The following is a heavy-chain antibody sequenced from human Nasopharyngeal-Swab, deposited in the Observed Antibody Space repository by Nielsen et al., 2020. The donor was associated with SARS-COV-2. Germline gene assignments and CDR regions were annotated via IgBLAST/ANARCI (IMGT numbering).Heavy chain of an antibody. J-gene: IGHJ3*02. V-gene: IGHV1-69*13. CDR2: IIPIFGTA. CDR1: GGTFSSHA. CDR3: ARFYDYVWGSYPQWTAFDI. D-gene: IGHD3-16*02. Sequence: SVKVSCKASGGTFSSHAISWVRQAPGQGLEWMGGIIPIFGTANYAQKFQGRVTITADESTSTAYMELSSLRSEDTAVYYCARFYDYVWGSYPQWTAFDIWGQGTMVTVSS.